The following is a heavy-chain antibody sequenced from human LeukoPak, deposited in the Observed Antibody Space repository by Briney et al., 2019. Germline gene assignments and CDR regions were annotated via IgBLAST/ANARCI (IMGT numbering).Heavy chain of an antibody. D-gene: IGHD2-2*01. CDR3: ARHDCSSTICRCFDY. Sequence: KPSETLSLTCTVSGGSINATTYSWGWIRQPPGKGRGWIGSIHYTGSAYFSPSLESRVTMSVDTSKNQFSLQLTSVAAADTAVYFCARHDCSSTICRCFDYWGQGSLVTVSS. V-gene: IGHV4-39*01. J-gene: IGHJ4*02. CDR1: GGSINATTYS. CDR2: IHYTGSA.